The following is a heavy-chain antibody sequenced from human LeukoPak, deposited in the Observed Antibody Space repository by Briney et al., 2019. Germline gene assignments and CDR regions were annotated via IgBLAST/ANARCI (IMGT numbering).Heavy chain of an antibody. CDR3: ARVPDDY. Sequence: ASVKVSCKTSGYPFSSFAVTWVRQAPGQGLEWMGWIGVYTGDTEYAQRFQGRVSMTADTSTTTAYMELRNLTSDDTALYYCARVPDDYWGQGTLVTVSS. CDR2: IGVYTGDT. CDR1: GYPFSSFA. J-gene: IGHJ4*02. V-gene: IGHV1-18*01.